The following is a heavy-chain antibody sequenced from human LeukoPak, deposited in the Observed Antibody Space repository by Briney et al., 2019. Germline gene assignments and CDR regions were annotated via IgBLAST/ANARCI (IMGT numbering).Heavy chain of an antibody. Sequence: PSETLSLTCTVSGGSISSGSYYWSWIRQPAGKGLEWIGRIYTSGSTNYNPSLKSRVTISVDTSKNQFSLKLSSVTAADTAVYYCASSTSNWFDPWGQGTLVTVSS. V-gene: IGHV4-61*02. D-gene: IGHD5/OR15-5a*01. J-gene: IGHJ5*02. CDR2: IYTSGST. CDR1: GGSISSGSYY. CDR3: ASSTSNWFDP.